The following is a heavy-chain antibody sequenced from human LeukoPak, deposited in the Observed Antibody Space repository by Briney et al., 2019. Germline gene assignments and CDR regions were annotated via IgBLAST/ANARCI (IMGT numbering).Heavy chain of an antibody. CDR1: GLTLSSYA. CDR2: ISGSGGST. D-gene: IGHD2-15*01. CDR3: AQAGAVVVVAAKYFDY. Sequence: GGSLRLSCAASGLTLSSYAMSWVRQAPGKGLEWVSAISGSGGSTYYADSVKGRFTISRDNSKNTLYLQMNSLRAEDTAVYYCAQAGAVVVVAAKYFDYWGQGTLVTVSS. J-gene: IGHJ4*02. V-gene: IGHV3-23*01.